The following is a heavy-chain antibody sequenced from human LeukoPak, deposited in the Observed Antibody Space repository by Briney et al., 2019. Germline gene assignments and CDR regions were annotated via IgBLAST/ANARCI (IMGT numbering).Heavy chain of an antibody. CDR2: IYSGGST. V-gene: IGHV3-53*01. J-gene: IGHJ4*02. CDR1: GFTVSSNY. Sequence: GGSLRLSCAASGFTVSSNYMSWVRQAPGKGLEWVSVIYSGGSTYYADSVKGRFTISRDNSKNTLYLQMNSLRAEDTAVYYCAEEGDYGSGSSPPFDYWGQGTLVTVSS. D-gene: IGHD3-10*01. CDR3: AEEGDYGSGSSPPFDY.